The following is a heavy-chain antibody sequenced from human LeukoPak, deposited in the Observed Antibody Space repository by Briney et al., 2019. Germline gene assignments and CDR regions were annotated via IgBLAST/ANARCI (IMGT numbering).Heavy chain of an antibody. CDR1: GFTFSSYG. V-gene: IGHV3-48*01. J-gene: IGHJ3*02. CDR3: AKDPAFDI. Sequence: GGSLRLSCAASGFTFSSYGMHWVRQAPGKGLEWVSYISSSSSTIYYADSVKGRFTISRDNSKNTLYLQMNSLRAEDTAVYYCAKDPAFDIWGQGTMVTVSS. CDR2: ISSSSSTI.